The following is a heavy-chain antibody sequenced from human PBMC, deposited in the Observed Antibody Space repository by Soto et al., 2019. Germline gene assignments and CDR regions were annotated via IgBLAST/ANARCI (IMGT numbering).Heavy chain of an antibody. Sequence: PSETLSLTCSVSGGSISSGGYYWSWIRQHPGKDLEWIGYIYHSGNTYYNSSLKSRLTISVDTSKNQFSLKLSSVTAADTAVFSCAGVGINSSYSFDNWGQGSMVTVSS. J-gene: IGHJ3*02. V-gene: IGHV4-31*03. CDR3: AGVGINSSYSFDN. D-gene: IGHD2-21*01. CDR2: IYHSGNT. CDR1: GGSISSGGYY.